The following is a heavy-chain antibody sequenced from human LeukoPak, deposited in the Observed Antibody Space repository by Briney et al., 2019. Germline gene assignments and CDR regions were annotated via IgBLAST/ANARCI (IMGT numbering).Heavy chain of an antibody. D-gene: IGHD2-2*01. Sequence: PGRSLRLSCAASGFTFSTYGMHWVRQAPGKGLQWVAVIWYDGSNKQYADSVKGRFTISRDNSKNTLYLQMSSLRAEDTAVYYCARSRYCSSTSCYGFLDYWGQGTLVTVSS. V-gene: IGHV3-33*01. CDR1: GFTFSTYG. CDR3: ARSRYCSSTSCYGFLDY. J-gene: IGHJ4*02. CDR2: IWYDGSNK.